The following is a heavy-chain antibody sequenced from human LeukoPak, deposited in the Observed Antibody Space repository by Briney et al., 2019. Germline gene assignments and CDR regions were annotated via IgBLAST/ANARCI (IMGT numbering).Heavy chain of an antibody. D-gene: IGHD3-10*01. CDR1: GYTFTSYD. Sequence: ASXKVSCKASGYTFTSYDINWVRQATGQGLEWMGWMNPNSGDTGYVQKFQGRVTMTRSTSISTAYMELSSLRSEDTAIYYCARGGFGSGSHFDYWGQGTLVTVSS. J-gene: IGHJ4*02. CDR3: ARGGFGSGSHFDY. V-gene: IGHV1-8*01. CDR2: MNPNSGDT.